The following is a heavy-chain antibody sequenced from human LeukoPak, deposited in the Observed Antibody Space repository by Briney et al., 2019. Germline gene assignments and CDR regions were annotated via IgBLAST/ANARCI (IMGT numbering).Heavy chain of an antibody. D-gene: IGHD3-22*01. V-gene: IGHV3-23*01. Sequence: GGSLRLSCAASGFTFSNYVMSLVRQAPGRGLEWVSAISGGGSTYYADSVKGRFTISRDNSKNTLYLQINSLRAEDTAVYYCAKRPNYYDNDGYSYSYFDYWGQGILVTVSS. CDR1: GFTFSNYV. CDR3: AKRPNYYDNDGYSYSYFDY. J-gene: IGHJ4*02. CDR2: ISGGGST.